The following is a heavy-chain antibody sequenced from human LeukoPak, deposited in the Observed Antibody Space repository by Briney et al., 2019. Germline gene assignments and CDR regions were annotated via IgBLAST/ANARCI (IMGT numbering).Heavy chain of an antibody. D-gene: IGHD2-21*02. CDR2: IYNSGTT. V-gene: IGHV4-28*03. J-gene: IGHJ4*02. CDR1: GYSISSSNW. Sequence: SETLSLTCAVSGYSISSSNWWNWIRQPPGKGLEWIGYIYNSGTTSYNPSLKSRVTMSVDTSKNQFSLKLNSMTAADTALYYCARGWGPAYCGGDCHRHFDYWGQGTLVTVSS. CDR3: ARGWGPAYCGGDCHRHFDY.